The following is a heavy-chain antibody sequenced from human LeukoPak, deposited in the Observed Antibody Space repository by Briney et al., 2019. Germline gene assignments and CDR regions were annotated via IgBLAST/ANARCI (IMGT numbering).Heavy chain of an antibody. CDR3: AKDYDYYYYYMDV. CDR1: GFTFSSYA. CDR2: ISGSGGNT. D-gene: IGHD3-16*01. V-gene: IGHV3-23*01. Sequence: GGSLRLSCAASGFTFSSYAMSWVRQAPGKGLEWVSAISGSGGNTYYADSVKGRFTISRDNSKNTLYLQMNSLRAEDTAVYYCAKDYDYYYYYMDVWGKGTTVTVSS. J-gene: IGHJ6*03.